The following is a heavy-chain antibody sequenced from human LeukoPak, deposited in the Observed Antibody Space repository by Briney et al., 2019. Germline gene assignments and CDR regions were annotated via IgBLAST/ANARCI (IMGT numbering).Heavy chain of an antibody. D-gene: IGHD5-18*01. J-gene: IGHJ6*03. CDR2: FDPEDGET. CDR1: GHTLTELS. V-gene: IGHV1-24*01. CDR3: ARDHYSWVVQYYYYYYMDV. Sequence: VASVKVSCKVSGHTLTELSMHWVRQAPGKGLEWMGGFDPEDGETIYAQKFQGRVTMTRDTSISTAYMELSRLRSDDTAVYYCARDHYSWVVQYYYYYYMDVWGKGTTVTVSS.